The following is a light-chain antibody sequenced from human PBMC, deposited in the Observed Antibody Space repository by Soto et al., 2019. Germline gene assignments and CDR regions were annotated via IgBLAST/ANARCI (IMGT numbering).Light chain of an antibody. CDR3: SSYTSTSILYV. J-gene: IGLJ1*01. CDR1: SSNIGGNS. V-gene: IGLV1-51*01. CDR2: DDD. Sequence: QSVMTQPPSVSAAPGQTVTISCSGSSSNIGGNSVSWYQQLPGTAPKLLIYDDDKRPSGISNRFSGSKSGNTASLTISGLQAEDEADYYCSSYTSTSILYVFGTGTKLTVL.